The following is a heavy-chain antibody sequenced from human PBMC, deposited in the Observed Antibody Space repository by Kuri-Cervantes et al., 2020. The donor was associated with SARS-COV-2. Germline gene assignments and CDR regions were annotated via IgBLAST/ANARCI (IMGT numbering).Heavy chain of an antibody. D-gene: IGHD3/OR15-3a*01. CDR3: ARDLSILDYAFDI. CDR1: GYSISSGYY. V-gene: IGHV4-61*01. CDR2: IYYSGST. J-gene: IGHJ3*02. Sequence: ESLKISCTVSGYSISSGYYWGWIRQPPGKGLEWIGYIYYSGSTNYNPSLKSRVTISVDTSKNQFSLKLSSVTAADTAVYYCARDLSILDYAFDIWGQGTMVTVSS.